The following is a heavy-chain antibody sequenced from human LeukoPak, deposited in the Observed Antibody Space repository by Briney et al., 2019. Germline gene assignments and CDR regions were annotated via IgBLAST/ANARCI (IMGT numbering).Heavy chain of an antibody. J-gene: IGHJ6*03. D-gene: IGHD2-2*02. V-gene: IGHV1-18*01. Sequence: GASVTVSFKTSGYTFTNYGISWVRQAPGQGLEWMGWISTYTGNTNYAQKLQGRVTMTTDTSTSTAYMELRSLRSDDTAVYFCVRDGHRLYDYYYYYMDVWGKGTTVTVSS. CDR2: ISTYTGNT. CDR1: GYTFTNYG. CDR3: VRDGHRLYDYYYYYMDV.